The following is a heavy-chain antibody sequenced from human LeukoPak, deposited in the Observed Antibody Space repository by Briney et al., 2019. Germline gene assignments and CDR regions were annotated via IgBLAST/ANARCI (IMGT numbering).Heavy chain of an antibody. CDR2: IYSGGST. J-gene: IGHJ4*02. CDR1: GFTFDDYG. D-gene: IGHD2-15*01. Sequence: GGSLRLSCAASGFTFDDYGMSWVRQAPGKGLEWVSVIYSGGSTYYADSVKGRFTISRDNSKNALYLQMNSLRAEDTAVYYCARGYCSGGTCFPTLFDYWGQGTLLTVSS. CDR3: ARGYCSGGTCFPTLFDY. V-gene: IGHV3-53*01.